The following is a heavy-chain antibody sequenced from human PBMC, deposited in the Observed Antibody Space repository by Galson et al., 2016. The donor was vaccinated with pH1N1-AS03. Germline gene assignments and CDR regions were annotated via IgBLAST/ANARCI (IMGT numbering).Heavy chain of an antibody. D-gene: IGHD1-26*01. CDR3: ARDPRGPCSSATCATTYYFGMDV. V-gene: IGHV1-2*04. CDR1: GYIFTGFY. CDR2: INTDSGVT. Sequence: SVKVSCKASGYIFTGFYVHWVRQAPGQGLEWMGWINTDSGVTNYAQKFEAWVTMTGDTSISTAYLELYGLKSDDTAVYYCARDPRGPCSSATCATTYYFGMDVGGQGTTVIVSS. J-gene: IGHJ6*02.